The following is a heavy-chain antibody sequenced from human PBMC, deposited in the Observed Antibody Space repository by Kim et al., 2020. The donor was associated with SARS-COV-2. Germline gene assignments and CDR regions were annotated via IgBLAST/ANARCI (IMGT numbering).Heavy chain of an antibody. D-gene: IGHD2-15*01. CDR1: GGSFSGYY. J-gene: IGHJ6*02. CDR3: ARFRLEHRGWFNYYYGMDV. Sequence: SETLSLTCAVYGGSFSGYYWSWIRQPPGKGLEWIGEINHSGSTNYNPSLKSRVTISVDTSKNQFSLKLSSVTAADTAVYYCARFRLEHRGWFNYYYGMDVWGQGTTVTVSS. V-gene: IGHV4-34*01. CDR2: INHSGST.